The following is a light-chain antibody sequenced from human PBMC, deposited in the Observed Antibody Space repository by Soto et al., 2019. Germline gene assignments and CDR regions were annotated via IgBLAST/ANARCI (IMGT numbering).Light chain of an antibody. Sequence: QSALTQPASVSGSPGQSLTISCTGTSSDVGSYNLVSWYQQHPGKAPKLIIYEGSGRPSGVSNRFSGSKSGNTASLTISGLQAEDEADYYCCSYAGSSTFYVFGTGTKLTVL. CDR1: SSDVGSYNL. J-gene: IGLJ1*01. CDR2: EGS. CDR3: CSYAGSSTFYV. V-gene: IGLV2-23*01.